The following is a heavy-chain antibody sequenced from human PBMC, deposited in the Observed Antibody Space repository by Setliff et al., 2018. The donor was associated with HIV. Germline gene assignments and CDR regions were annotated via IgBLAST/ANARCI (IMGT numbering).Heavy chain of an antibody. Sequence: SETLSLTCAVYGGSFGGYYWSWIRQSPGKGLEWIGEINHSGSTNYNPSLKSRVTILGDTSKNQFSLKLSSVTAADTAVYYCARRAGSDYFTRFDYWGRGTLVTVSS. J-gene: IGHJ4*02. CDR1: GGSFGGYY. CDR3: ARRAGSDYFTRFDY. CDR2: INHSGST. V-gene: IGHV4-34*01. D-gene: IGHD3-10*01.